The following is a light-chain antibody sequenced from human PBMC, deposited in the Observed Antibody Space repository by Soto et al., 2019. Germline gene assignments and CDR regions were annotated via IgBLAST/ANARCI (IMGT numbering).Light chain of an antibody. CDR3: AAWDVSLNGVI. CDR2: SNN. CDR1: SSNIGSNS. V-gene: IGLV1-44*01. Sequence: QAVVTQPPSASGTPGQRVTISCSGSSSNIGSNSVNWYQHLPGTAPKLLIYSNNQRPSGVPDRLSGSKSGTSASLAISGLQSEDEADYYCAAWDVSLNGVIFGGGTKLTVL. J-gene: IGLJ2*01.